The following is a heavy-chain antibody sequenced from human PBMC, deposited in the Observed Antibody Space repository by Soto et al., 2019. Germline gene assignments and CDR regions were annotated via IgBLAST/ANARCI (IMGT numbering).Heavy chain of an antibody. D-gene: IGHD6-19*01. CDR2: IYYSGST. CDR3: ARPGIAVAGYYYVMDV. CDR1: GGSISSSSYY. V-gene: IGHV4-39*01. Sequence: LSLTCTVSGGSISSSSYYWGWIRQPPGKGLEWIGSIYYSGSTYYNPSLKSRVTISVDTSKNQFSLKLSSVTAADTAVYYCARPGIAVAGYYYVMDVWGQGTTVTVSS. J-gene: IGHJ6*02.